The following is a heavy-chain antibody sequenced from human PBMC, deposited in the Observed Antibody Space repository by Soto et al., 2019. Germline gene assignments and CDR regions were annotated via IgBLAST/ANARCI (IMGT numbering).Heavy chain of an antibody. CDR3: ARESGDWPLNWFDP. CDR2: ITSDGKSK. CDR1: GFNFSSHW. D-gene: IGHD2-21*02. Sequence: SLRLSCAASGFNFSSHWMHWVRQRPAEGLVWVSRITSDGKSKAYAESVKGRFAISRDNAKNTLYLQMNGLTAEDTAVYYCARESGDWPLNWFDPWGQGTLVTVSS. V-gene: IGHV3-74*01. J-gene: IGHJ5*02.